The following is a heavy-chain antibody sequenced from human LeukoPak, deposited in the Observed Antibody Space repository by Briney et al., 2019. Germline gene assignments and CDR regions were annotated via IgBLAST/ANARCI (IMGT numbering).Heavy chain of an antibody. CDR2: FDPEDGET. V-gene: IGHV1-24*01. Sequence: ASVRVSCKVSGYTLTELSMHWVRQAPGKGLEWMGGFDPEDGETIYAQKFQGRVTMTEDTSTDTAYMELSSLRSEDTAVYYCATLPDRLGYCSSTSCYAMGGYWGQGTLVTVSS. CDR3: ATLPDRLGYCSSTSCYAMGGY. CDR1: GYTLTELS. J-gene: IGHJ4*02. D-gene: IGHD2-2*01.